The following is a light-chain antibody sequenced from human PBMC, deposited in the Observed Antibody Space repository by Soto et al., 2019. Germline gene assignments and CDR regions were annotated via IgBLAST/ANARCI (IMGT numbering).Light chain of an antibody. CDR2: AAS. J-gene: IGKJ4*01. Sequence: DIQMTQSPSYLSASVGDRVTITCRASQSISSYLNWYQQKPGKSPKLLIYAASSLQSGVPSRFSGSGSGTDFTLTISSLQPEDFATYYCQQSYSTPLIFGGGTKVEIK. V-gene: IGKV1-39*01. CDR3: QQSYSTPLI. CDR1: QSISSY.